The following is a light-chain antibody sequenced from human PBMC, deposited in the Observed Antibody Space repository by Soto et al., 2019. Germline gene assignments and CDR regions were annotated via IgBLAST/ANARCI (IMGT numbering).Light chain of an antibody. Sequence: EIVLTQSPATLSLSPGERVTLSCRASQSVGSDLAWYQQTPGQAPRLLIYGASNRATGIPARFSGSGSGTEFTLTISSLQSEDFAVYYCQQYNNWPQTFGQGTKVDIK. J-gene: IGKJ1*01. CDR1: QSVGSD. CDR3: QQYNNWPQT. V-gene: IGKV3D-15*01. CDR2: GAS.